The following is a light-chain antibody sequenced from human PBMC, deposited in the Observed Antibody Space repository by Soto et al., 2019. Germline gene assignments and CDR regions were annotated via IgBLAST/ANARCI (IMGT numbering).Light chain of an antibody. CDR3: TSYSSGSTHVI. CDR2: DVN. Sequence: QSALTQPASVSGSPGQSITLSCTGTSSDIGDYDYVSWYQRHPGKAPKLIMYDVNNRPSGVSDRFSGSKSGNTASLTISGLQAEDEADYYCTSYSSGSTHVIFGGGTKLTVL. CDR1: SSDIGDYDY. J-gene: IGLJ2*01. V-gene: IGLV2-14*03.